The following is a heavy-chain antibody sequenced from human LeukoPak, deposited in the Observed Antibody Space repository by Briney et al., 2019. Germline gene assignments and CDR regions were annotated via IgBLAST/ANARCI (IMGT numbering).Heavy chain of an antibody. CDR2: ISSRSSYI. CDR1: GFTFSGYS. V-gene: IGHV3-21*01. J-gene: IGHJ4*02. D-gene: IGHD3-22*01. CDR3: ARGDSSSPPSAIDY. Sequence: PGGSLRLSCAASGFTFSGYSMNWVRQAPGKGLEWVSSISSRSSYIYYADSVKGRFTSSRDNAKNSLYLQMNSLRAEDSAVYYCARGDSSSPPSAIDYWGQGTLVTVSS.